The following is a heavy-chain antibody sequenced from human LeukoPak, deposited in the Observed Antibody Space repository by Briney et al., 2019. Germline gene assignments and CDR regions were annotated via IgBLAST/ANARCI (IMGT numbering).Heavy chain of an antibody. CDR3: ARAQDDTRNDLVDWSWDH. D-gene: IGHD3-9*01. CDR1: GFTFSRCP. J-gene: IGHJ4*02. CDR2: ISSSGDNR. V-gene: IGHV3-23*01. Sequence: GGSLRLSCAASGFTFSRCPMSWVRQAPGKGLEWVSAISSSGDNRHYADSVKGRFTISRDNSKNTLYLQMTSLRADDTAVYYCARAQDDTRNDLVDWSWDHWGQGTLVTVSS.